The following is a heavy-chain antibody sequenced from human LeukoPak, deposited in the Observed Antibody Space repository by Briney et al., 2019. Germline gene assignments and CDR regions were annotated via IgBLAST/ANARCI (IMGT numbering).Heavy chain of an antibody. CDR1: GFTFSSYA. CDR2: ISGSGGST. D-gene: IGHD6-13*01. V-gene: IGHV3-23*01. J-gene: IGHJ5*02. Sequence: GGSLRLSCAASGFTFSSYAMSWVRQAPGKGLEWVSAISGSGGSTYYADSVKGRFTISRDNSKNTLYLQMNSLRAEDTAVYYCAKEVFRGSSWYNWFDPWGQGTLVTVSS. CDR3: AKEVFRGSSWYNWFDP.